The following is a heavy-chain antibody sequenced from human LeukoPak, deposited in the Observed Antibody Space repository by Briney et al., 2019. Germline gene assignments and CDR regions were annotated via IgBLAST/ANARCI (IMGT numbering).Heavy chain of an antibody. V-gene: IGHV1-18*01. CDR1: GYTFTSYG. J-gene: IGHJ5*02. CDR2: ISAYSGNT. Sequence: ASVKVSCKASGYTFTSYGISWVRQAPGQGLEWMGWISAYSGNTNYAQKLQGRVTMTTDTSTSTAYMELRSLRSDDTAVYYCARVLGPGKITAGRWFDPWGQGTLVTVSS. CDR3: ARVLGPGKITAGRWFDP. D-gene: IGHD3-10*01.